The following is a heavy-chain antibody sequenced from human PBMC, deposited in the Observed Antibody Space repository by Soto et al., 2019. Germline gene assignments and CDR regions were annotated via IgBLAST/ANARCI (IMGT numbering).Heavy chain of an antibody. D-gene: IGHD2-15*01. CDR1: GGSISSGGYY. Sequence: PSETLSLTCTVSGGSISSGGYYWSWIRQHPGKGLEWIGYIYYSGSTYYNPSLKSRVTISVDTSKNQFSLKLSSVTAADTAVYYCARAGEYIVGKNWFDPWGQGTLVTVPS. J-gene: IGHJ5*02. V-gene: IGHV4-31*03. CDR3: ARAGEYIVGKNWFDP. CDR2: IYYSGST.